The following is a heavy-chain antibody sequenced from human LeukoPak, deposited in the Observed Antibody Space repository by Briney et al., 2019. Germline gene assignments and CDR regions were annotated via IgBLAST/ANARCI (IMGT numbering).Heavy chain of an antibody. Sequence: SETLSLTCAVYGGSFSGYYWSWIRQPPGKGLEWIGEINHSGSTNYNPSLKSRVTISVDTSKNQFSLKLSSVTAADTAVYYCASFNYYGSGSSDYWGQGTLVTVSS. CDR2: INHSGST. J-gene: IGHJ4*02. V-gene: IGHV4-34*01. CDR1: GGSFSGYY. CDR3: ASFNYYGSGSSDY. D-gene: IGHD3-10*01.